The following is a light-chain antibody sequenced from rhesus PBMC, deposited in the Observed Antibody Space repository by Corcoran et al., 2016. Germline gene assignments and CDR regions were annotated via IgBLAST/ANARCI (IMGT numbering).Light chain of an antibody. V-gene: IGKV2-104*02. CDR2: EVS. CDR3: MQALEFPLT. CDR1: QSLLDSEDGHTS. J-gene: IGKJ4*01. Sequence: DIVMTQTPLSLPVTPGEPASISCRSSQSLLDSEDGHTSLDWYLQKPGLFPQLLIYEVSNRASGVPDKFSGNGSDTDFTLKISRVEAEDVGVYYCMQALEFPLTFGGGTKVEIK.